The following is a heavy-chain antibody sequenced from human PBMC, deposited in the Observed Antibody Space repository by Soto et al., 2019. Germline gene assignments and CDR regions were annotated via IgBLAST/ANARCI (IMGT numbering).Heavy chain of an antibody. V-gene: IGHV1-2*02. CDR1: GYTFTGYF. CDR2: INTNSGAT. J-gene: IGHJ5*02. CDR3: ARGGGTILAPLP. Sequence: QVQLMQSGAEMKKPGASVKVSCKASGYTFTGYFMHRVRQAPGQGLEWMGWINTNSGATKYAHKFQGRVTMTRDTSISTAYMELSGLTSDDTAVYFCARGGGTILAPLPWGQGTLVTVSS. D-gene: IGHD3-3*01.